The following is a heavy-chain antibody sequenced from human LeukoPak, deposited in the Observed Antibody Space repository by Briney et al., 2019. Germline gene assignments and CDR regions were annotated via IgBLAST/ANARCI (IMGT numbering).Heavy chain of an antibody. J-gene: IGHJ4*02. D-gene: IGHD3-22*01. CDR2: INPNSGGT. V-gene: IGHV1-46*01. Sequence: ASVTVSCTASGYSFTSYYMHWVRQAPGQGLEWMGIINPNSGGTNYAQKFQGRVTMTRDTSTSTLYMELSSLRSEDTALYYCSKEARVGSVSGSLDYWGQGTLVTVSS. CDR3: SKEARVGSVSGSLDY. CDR1: GYSFTSYY.